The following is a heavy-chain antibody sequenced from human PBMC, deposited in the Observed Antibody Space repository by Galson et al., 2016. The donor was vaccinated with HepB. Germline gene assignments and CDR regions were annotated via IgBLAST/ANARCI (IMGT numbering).Heavy chain of an antibody. D-gene: IGHD6-13*01. CDR2: IYPADSNV. J-gene: IGHJ6*02. V-gene: IGHV5-51*01. CDR3: GRRVGIGASVDV. Sequence: QSGAEVKKSGESLKISFKGSGYSFPDYWIGWVRQLPGKGLEWMGVIYPADSNVVYSPSFQGQVTISADNSISTAYLQWSSLKASDTAMYYCGRRVGIGASVDVWGQGTTFTVSS. CDR1: GYSFPDYW.